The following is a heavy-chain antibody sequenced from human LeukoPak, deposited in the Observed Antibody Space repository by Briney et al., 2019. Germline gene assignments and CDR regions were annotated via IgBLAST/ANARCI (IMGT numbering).Heavy chain of an antibody. CDR2: ISGSGGNT. Sequence: GGSLRLSCAASVFTFSSYAMSWVRQAPGKGLEWVSGISGSGGNTYYADSVKGRLTISRDNSNNTLYLQMNSLRAEDTAVYYCARRPNYYGLDVWGQGTTVTVSS. CDR3: ARRPNYYGLDV. J-gene: IGHJ6*02. V-gene: IGHV3-23*01. CDR1: VFTFSSYA. D-gene: IGHD1-1*01.